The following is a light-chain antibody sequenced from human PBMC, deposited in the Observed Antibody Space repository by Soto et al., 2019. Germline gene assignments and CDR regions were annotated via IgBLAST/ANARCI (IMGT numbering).Light chain of an antibody. CDR2: GAS. CDR1: QSVSTN. J-gene: IGKJ2*01. Sequence: EIVRTQAQATLSVSPGERATLSCRASQSVSTNLAWYQQKPGQAPRLLMYGASTRATGIPARFSGSGSGTEFTRTISSLQSEDFAVYYCQQYHNWPPYTFGQGTKLEIK. CDR3: QQYHNWPPYT. V-gene: IGKV3-15*01.